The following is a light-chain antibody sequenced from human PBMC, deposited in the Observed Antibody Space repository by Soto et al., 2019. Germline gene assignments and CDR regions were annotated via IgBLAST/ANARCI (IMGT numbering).Light chain of an antibody. J-gene: IGLJ2*01. CDR2: DVS. Sequence: QSALTQPASVSGFPGQWITISCTGTSSDVGGYNSVSWYQQHPGKAPKLMIYDVSNRPSGVSNRFSGSKSGNTASLTISGLQAEDEADYYCSSYTSSSTVVFGGGTQLTVL. CDR1: SSDVGGYNS. CDR3: SSYTSSSTVV. V-gene: IGLV2-14*01.